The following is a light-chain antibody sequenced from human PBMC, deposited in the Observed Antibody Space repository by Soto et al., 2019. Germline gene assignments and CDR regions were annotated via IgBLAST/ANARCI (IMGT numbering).Light chain of an antibody. V-gene: IGKV3-20*01. CDR3: QHYGSSRT. CDR2: GAS. Sequence: EFVLTQSPATLSLSPGERATLSCRASQSVSSSLAWYQQKPGQAPRLLIYGASSRATGIPDRFSGSGSGPDFTLTISRLEPEDFAVYFCQHYGSSRTFGQGTKVDIK. J-gene: IGKJ1*01. CDR1: QSVSSS.